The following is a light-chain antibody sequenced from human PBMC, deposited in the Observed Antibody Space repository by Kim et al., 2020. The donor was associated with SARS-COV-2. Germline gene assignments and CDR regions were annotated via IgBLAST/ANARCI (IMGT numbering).Light chain of an antibody. V-gene: IGKV3-20*01. Sequence: EIVLTQSPDTVSLSPGERATLSCRASESLSANFLAWFQHRPGQAPRLLISRASTRATGIPARFRGSGSGTDFNLTISRLGPEDSVVYYCQQYANSPLTFGGGTKLEI. J-gene: IGKJ4*01. CDR3: QQYANSPLT. CDR1: ESLSANF. CDR2: RAS.